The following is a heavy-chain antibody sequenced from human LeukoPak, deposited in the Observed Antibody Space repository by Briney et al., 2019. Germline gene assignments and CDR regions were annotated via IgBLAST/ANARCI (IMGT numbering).Heavy chain of an antibody. D-gene: IGHD1-26*01. Sequence: SETLSLTCTVSGGSISSSSYYWSWIRQPAGKGLEWIGRIYTSGSTYYNPSLKSRVTISVDTSKNQFSLKLSSVTAADTAVYYCARDLMSISGSPRANFDYWGQGTLVTVSS. J-gene: IGHJ4*02. CDR3: ARDLMSISGSPRANFDY. CDR2: IYTSGST. V-gene: IGHV4-61*02. CDR1: GGSISSSSYY.